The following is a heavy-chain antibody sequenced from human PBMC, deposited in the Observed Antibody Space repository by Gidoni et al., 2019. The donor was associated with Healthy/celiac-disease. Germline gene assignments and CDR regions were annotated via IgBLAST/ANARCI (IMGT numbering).Heavy chain of an antibody. CDR2: ISYDGSNK. V-gene: IGHV3-30-3*01. D-gene: IGHD3-22*01. Sequence: QVQLVESGGGVVQPGRSLRLSCAASGFTFSSYAMHWVRPAPGKGLEWVAVISYDGSNKYYADSVKGRFTISRDNSKNTLYLQMNSLRAEDTAVYYCARDSVYYDSSGYLFSPSDYYYYYMDVWGKGTTVTVSS. CDR1: GFTFSSYA. J-gene: IGHJ6*03. CDR3: ARDSVYYDSSGYLFSPSDYYYYYMDV.